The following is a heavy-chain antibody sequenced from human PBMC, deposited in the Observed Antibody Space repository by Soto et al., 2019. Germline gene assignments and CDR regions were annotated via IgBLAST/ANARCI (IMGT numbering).Heavy chain of an antibody. CDR1: GGSISSGGYS. D-gene: IGHD1-26*01. V-gene: IGHV4-30-2*01. J-gene: IGHJ6*02. CDR3: ARAHRSGSYPPLRRYYYYGMDV. CDR2: IYHSGST. Sequence: SETLSLTCAVSGGSISSGGYSWSWIRQPPGKGLEWIGYIYHSGSTYYNPSLKSRVTISVDTSKNQFSLKLSSVTAADTAVYYCARAHRSGSYPPLRRYYYYGMDVWGQGTTATVSS.